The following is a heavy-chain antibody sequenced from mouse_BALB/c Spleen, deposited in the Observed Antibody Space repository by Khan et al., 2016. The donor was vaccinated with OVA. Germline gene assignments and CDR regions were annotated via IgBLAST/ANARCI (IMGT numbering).Heavy chain of an antibody. V-gene: IGHV1S127*01. CDR2: IDPSKSET. CDR1: GYTFTSLW. Sequence: QVQLQQSGPELVRPGASVKMSCQASGYTFTSLWIHRVKQRPGQGLEWIGMIDPSKSETRLHQKFQDKATLNVDKSSNTAYMQLSRLTSEDSAVDCCARVGYDSPFAYWGQGTLVTVSA. J-gene: IGHJ3*01. D-gene: IGHD1-1*01. CDR3: ARVGYDSPFAY.